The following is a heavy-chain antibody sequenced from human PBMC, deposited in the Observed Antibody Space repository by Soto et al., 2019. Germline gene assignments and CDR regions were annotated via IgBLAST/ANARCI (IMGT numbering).Heavy chain of an antibody. V-gene: IGHV3-15*01. CDR3: TTLAHDYAYSVGGSFDY. J-gene: IGHJ4*02. CDR1: GFTFSNAW. D-gene: IGHD4-17*01. CDR2: IKSKTDGGTT. Sequence: EVQLVESGGGLVKPGGSLRLSCAASGFTFSNAWMSWVRQAPGKGLEWVGRIKSKTDGGTTDYAAPVKGRFTISRDDSKKTLYLQMNSLKTEDTAVYYCTTLAHDYAYSVGGSFDYWGQGTLVTVSS.